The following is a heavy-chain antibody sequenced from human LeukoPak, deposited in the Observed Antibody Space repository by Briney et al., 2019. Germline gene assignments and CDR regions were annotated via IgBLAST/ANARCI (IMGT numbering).Heavy chain of an antibody. CDR1: GVSISSYY. CDR3: ARDCSSTSCHDY. CDR2: IYYSGST. D-gene: IGHD2-2*01. Sequence: NPSETLSLTCTISGVSISSYYWSWIRQPPGKGLEWIGYIYYSGSTNYNPSLKSRVTISVDTSKNQFSLKLSSVTAADTAVYYCARDCSSTSCHDYWGQGTLVTVSS. J-gene: IGHJ4*02. V-gene: IGHV4-59*01.